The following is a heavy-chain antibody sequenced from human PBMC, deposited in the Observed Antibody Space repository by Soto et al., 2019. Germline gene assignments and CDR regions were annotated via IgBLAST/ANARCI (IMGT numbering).Heavy chain of an antibody. Sequence: ASVKVSCKSSGGTFSSHSINWVRQAPGQGLEWMGGIIPIFGPANFAKNFQGGVTITADESTTTAYMELSSLTSEDTAVYYCATGSFTSTGGRIGYHYNAMDVWGQGTTVTVSS. CDR1: GGTFSSHS. D-gene: IGHD1-1*01. J-gene: IGHJ6*02. CDR3: ATGSFTSTGGRIGYHYNAMDV. V-gene: IGHV1-69*13. CDR2: IIPIFGPA.